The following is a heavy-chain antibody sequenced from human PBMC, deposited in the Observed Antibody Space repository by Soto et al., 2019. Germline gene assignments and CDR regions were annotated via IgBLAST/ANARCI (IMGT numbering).Heavy chain of an antibody. J-gene: IGHJ4*02. V-gene: IGHV3-53*01. Sequence: GGSLRLSCAASGFTVSSNYMSWVRQAPGKGLEWVSVIYSGGSTYYADSVKGRFTISRDNSKNTLYLQMNSLRAEDTAVYYCARDKGSSWPHFDYWGQGTLVTVSS. CDR3: ARDKGSSWPHFDY. CDR1: GFTVSSNY. D-gene: IGHD6-13*01. CDR2: IYSGGST.